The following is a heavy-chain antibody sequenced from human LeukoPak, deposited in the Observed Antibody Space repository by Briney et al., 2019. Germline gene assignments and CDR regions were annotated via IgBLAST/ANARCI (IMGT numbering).Heavy chain of an antibody. Sequence: ASVKVSCKASGYTFTSYDINWVRQATGQGLEWMGWMNPNSGNTGYAQKFQGRATMTRNTSISTAYMELSSLRPEDTAVYYCTCDRRGYWGQGTLVTVSS. V-gene: IGHV1-8*01. CDR2: MNPNSGNT. D-gene: IGHD2-21*01. J-gene: IGHJ4*02. CDR3: TCDRRGY. CDR1: GYTFTSYD.